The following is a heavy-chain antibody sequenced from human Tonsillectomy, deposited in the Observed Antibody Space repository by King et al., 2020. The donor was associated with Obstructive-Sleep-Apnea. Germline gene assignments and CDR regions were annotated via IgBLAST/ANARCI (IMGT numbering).Heavy chain of an antibody. V-gene: IGHV4-59*12. J-gene: IGHJ6*02. CDR1: GGSISSYY. Sequence: LQLQESGPGLVKPSETLSLTCTVSGGSISSYYWSWVRQPPGKGLEWFGYLYYSGSSNYNHSLQGRFTISVDTSKNQFSLKLSSVTAPDTAVYYCARSTYYYSGMDVWGQGTTVTVSS. CDR2: LYYSGSS. CDR3: ARSTYYYSGMDV.